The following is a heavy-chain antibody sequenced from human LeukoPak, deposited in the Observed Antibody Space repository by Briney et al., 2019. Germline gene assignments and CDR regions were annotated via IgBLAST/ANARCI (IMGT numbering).Heavy chain of an antibody. CDR2: IWYDGSKT. Sequence: GGSLRLSCAASGFMFSDYGMHWVRQAPGKGLEWVAVIWYDGSKTYYVDSVKGRFSISRDNSKNTLYLQMSSLKVEDTAIYYCARDPATVASCFDCWGQGTLVTVSS. CDR3: ARDPATVASCFDC. V-gene: IGHV3-33*01. CDR1: GFMFSDYG. D-gene: IGHD4-23*01. J-gene: IGHJ4*02.